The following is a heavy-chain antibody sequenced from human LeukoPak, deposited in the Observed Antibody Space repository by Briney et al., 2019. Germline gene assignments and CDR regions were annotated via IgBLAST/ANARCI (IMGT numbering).Heavy chain of an antibody. CDR1: GYSISSGYY. J-gene: IGHJ4*02. V-gene: IGHV4-38-2*02. D-gene: IGHD3-3*01. CDR2: SYHSGST. CDR3: AAYDSFFGYFAY. Sequence: PSETLSLTCTVSGYSISSGYYWGWIRQPPGEGLEGIGISYHSGSTYYNPSVKGRVTISVDTSKNKLSLKLSSVTAEDTAVYYCAAYDSFFGYFAYWGQGTLVTVSS.